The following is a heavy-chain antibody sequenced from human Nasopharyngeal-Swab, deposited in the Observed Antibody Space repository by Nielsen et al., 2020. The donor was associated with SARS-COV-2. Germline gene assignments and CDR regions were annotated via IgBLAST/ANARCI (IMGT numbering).Heavy chain of an antibody. CDR2: IYYSGST. CDR1: GGSISSGGYY. Sequence: SETLSLTCTVSGGSISSGGYYWSWIRQHPGKGLEWIGYIYYSGSTYYNPSLKSRVTISVDTSKNHFSLKLSSVSVADTAVYYCARDEVAGGYFDYWGQGTLVTVSS. CDR3: ARDEVAGGYFDY. J-gene: IGHJ4*02. V-gene: IGHV4-31*03. D-gene: IGHD2-15*01.